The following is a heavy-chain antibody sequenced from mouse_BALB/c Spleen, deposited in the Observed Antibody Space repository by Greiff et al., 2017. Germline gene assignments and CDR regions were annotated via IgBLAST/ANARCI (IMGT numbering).Heavy chain of an antibody. Sequence: QVQLKESGPGLVQPSQSLSITCTVSGFSLTSYGVHWVRQSPGKGLEWLGVIWSGGSTDYNAAFISRLSISKDNSKSQVFFKMNSLQANDTAIYYCARNGPLLRREMDYWGQGTSVTVSS. D-gene: IGHD2-12*01. CDR3: ARNGPLLRREMDY. J-gene: IGHJ4*01. CDR1: GFSLTSYG. CDR2: IWSGGST. V-gene: IGHV2-2*02.